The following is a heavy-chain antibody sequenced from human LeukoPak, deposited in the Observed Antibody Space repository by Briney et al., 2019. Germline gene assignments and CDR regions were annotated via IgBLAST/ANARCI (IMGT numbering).Heavy chain of an antibody. CDR3: ARDRRGYSYGYRYYYGMDV. CDR1: GGTFSSYA. CDR2: IIPIFGTA. D-gene: IGHD5-18*01. Sequence: SVNVSCKASGGTFSSYAISWVRQAPGQGLEWMGGIIPIFGTANYAQKFQGRVTIAADESTSTAYMELSSLRSEDTAVYYCARDRRGYSYGYRYYYGMDVWGQGTTVTVSS. V-gene: IGHV1-69*13. J-gene: IGHJ6*02.